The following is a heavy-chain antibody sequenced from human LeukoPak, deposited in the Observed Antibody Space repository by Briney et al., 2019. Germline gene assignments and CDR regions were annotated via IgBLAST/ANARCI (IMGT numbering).Heavy chain of an antibody. J-gene: IGHJ4*02. CDR1: GFTFSSYW. D-gene: IGHD3-10*01. Sequence: GGSLRLSCAASGFTFSSYWMPWVRQAPGKGLEWVSAISGSGGSTYYADSVKGRFTISRDNSKNTLYLQMNSLRAEDTAVYYCAKGQLWFGESPVDYWGQGTLVTVSS. CDR2: ISGSGGST. V-gene: IGHV3-23*01. CDR3: AKGQLWFGESPVDY.